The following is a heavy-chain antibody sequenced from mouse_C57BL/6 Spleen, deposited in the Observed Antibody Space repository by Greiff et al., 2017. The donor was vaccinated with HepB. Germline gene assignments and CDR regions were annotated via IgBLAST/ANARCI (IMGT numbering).Heavy chain of an antibody. D-gene: IGHD2-5*01. J-gene: IGHJ2*01. CDR3: ARGGVTIDY. CDR1: GFTFSDYY. Sequence: DVQLVESGGGLVQPGGSLKLSCAASGFTFSDYYMYWVRQTPEKRLEWVAYISNGGGSTYYPDTVKGRFTISRDNAKNTLYLQMSRLKSEDTAMYYCARGGVTIDYWGQGTTLTVSS. CDR2: ISNGGGST. V-gene: IGHV5-12*01.